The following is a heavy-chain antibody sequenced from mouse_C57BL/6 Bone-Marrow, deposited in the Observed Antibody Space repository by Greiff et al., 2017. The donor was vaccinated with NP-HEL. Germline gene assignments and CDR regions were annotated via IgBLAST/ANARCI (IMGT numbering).Heavy chain of an antibody. D-gene: IGHD6-5*01. V-gene: IGHV14-4*01. CDR1: GFNIKDDY. CDR2: IDPENGDT. J-gene: IGHJ4*01. CDR3: TSYDFYAMDY. Sequence: EVKVVESGAELVRPGASVKLSCTASGFNIKDDYMHWVKQRPEQGLEWIGWIDPENGDTEYASKFQGKATITADTSSNTAYLQLSSLTSEDTAVYYCTSYDFYAMDYWGQGTSVTVSS.